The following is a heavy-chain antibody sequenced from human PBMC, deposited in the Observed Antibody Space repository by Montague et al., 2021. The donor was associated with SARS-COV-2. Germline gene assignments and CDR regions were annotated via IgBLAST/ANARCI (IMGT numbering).Heavy chain of an antibody. Sequence: SLRLSCAASRFTFSSYGMHWVRQAPGKGLEWVAVISYDGSNKNYADSVKGRFTISRDKSKNTLYLRMNSLRAEDTAVYYCARDQGYCSSTTCFRGWTHYYYGMDVWGQGTTVTVSS. V-gene: IGHV3-30*03. CDR3: ARDQGYCSSTTCFRGWTHYYYGMDV. D-gene: IGHD2-2*01. J-gene: IGHJ6*02. CDR1: RFTFSSYG. CDR2: ISYDGSNK.